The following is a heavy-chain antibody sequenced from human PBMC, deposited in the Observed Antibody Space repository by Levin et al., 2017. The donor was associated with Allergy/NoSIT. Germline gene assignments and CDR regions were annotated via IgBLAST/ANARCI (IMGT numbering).Heavy chain of an antibody. Sequence: GGSLRLSCTASGFTLSSYSMNWVRQAPGKGLEWVSYISTSGSTIYYADSVKGRFTISRDNARNSLYLQMNGLRAEDAAVYYCARRHGDYVGSFEYWGQGSLVTVSS. CDR3: ARRHGDYVGSFEY. J-gene: IGHJ4*02. V-gene: IGHV3-48*04. CDR2: ISTSGSTI. D-gene: IGHD4-17*01. CDR1: GFTLSSYS.